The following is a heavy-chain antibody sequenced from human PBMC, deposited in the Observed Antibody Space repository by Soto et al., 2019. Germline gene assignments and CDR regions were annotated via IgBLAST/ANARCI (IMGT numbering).Heavy chain of an antibody. CDR3: ARDGVAGNGVWDWFDP. CDR2: IGASET. V-gene: IGHV3-23*01. J-gene: IGHJ5*02. CDR1: GFTFSIYA. D-gene: IGHD6-19*01. Sequence: EVQLLESGGGLAQPGGSLRLSCAASGFTFSIYAMNWVRQAPGKGLEWLSSIGASETYYADSVKGRFTISRDDSKNTVYLQMDSLRADDTAVCYCARDGVAGNGVWDWFDPWGQGTLVTVSS.